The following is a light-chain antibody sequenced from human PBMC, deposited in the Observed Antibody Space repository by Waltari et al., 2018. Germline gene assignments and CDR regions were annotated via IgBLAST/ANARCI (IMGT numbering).Light chain of an antibody. CDR1: SSDVGASNY. CDR2: DVT. Sequence: QSALTQPRSRSAPPGQSVTIPCTGSSSDVGASNYVSRCQQHPGKAPKLLLYDVTDRPSGVPDRFSGSKSGNTASLTISGLQSEDEADYYCCSYAGRSIFGLFGGGTKLTVL. V-gene: IGLV2-11*01. J-gene: IGLJ2*01. CDR3: CSYAGRSIFGL.